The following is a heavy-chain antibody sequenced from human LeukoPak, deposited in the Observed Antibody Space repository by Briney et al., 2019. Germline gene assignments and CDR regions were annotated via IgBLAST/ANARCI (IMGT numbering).Heavy chain of an antibody. D-gene: IGHD3-10*01. CDR1: GGSISSYY. J-gene: IGHJ5*02. V-gene: IGHV4-59*12. CDR3: GSTNYNPSLKRRVTISVDTSKSQCSLKLSSVTAADTAVYYCARFGCGYGNRGNWFDP. Sequence: SETLSLTCTVSGGSISSYYWSWIRQPPGKGLEWIGHIYYSGRTNYNTSLKSRVTTSVQTTKKQFPLTLNSAPGADTAGLYSGSTNYNPSLKRRVTISVDTSKSQCSLKLSSVTAADTAVYYCARFGCGYGNRGNWFDPWGQGTLVTVSS. CDR2: IYYSGRT.